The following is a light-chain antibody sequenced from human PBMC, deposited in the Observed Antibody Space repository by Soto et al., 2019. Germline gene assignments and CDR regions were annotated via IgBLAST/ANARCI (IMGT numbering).Light chain of an antibody. J-gene: IGLJ2*01. CDR2: DNN. CDR1: SSNIGAGY. Sequence: QSVLTQPPSVSGAPGQRVTISCTGSSSNIGAGYAVHWYQQLPGTAPKLLIYDNNKRPSGIPDRFSGSKSGTSGTLDITGLQTGDEADYYCATWDGSLPGEVFGGGTKLTVL. V-gene: IGLV1-51*01. CDR3: ATWDGSLPGEV.